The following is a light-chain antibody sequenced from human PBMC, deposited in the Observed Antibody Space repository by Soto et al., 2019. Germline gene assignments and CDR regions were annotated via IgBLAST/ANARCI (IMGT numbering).Light chain of an antibody. CDR3: HQYGRSPRT. CDR1: ESISSTS. CDR2: GTS. Sequence: EIVLTQSPGTLSLSPGESATLSCRASESISSTSLAWYQQKPGQAPRLLIYGTSSRATDIPGRFTGSGSGTDFTLTIRRLEPEDFAVYYCHQYGRSPRTFGGGTKV. J-gene: IGKJ4*01. V-gene: IGKV3-20*01.